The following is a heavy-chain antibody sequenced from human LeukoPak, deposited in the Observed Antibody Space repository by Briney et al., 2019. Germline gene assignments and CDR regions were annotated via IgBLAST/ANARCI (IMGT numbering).Heavy chain of an antibody. Sequence: PGGSLRLSCAGSGFTFSSYTMSWVRRAPGKGLEWVARIKSKTNGGTTDYAAPVTGRFTISRDDSRDTLYLQMNSLKTEDTAVYYCITYLTADGSCWYWGQGTLVTVSS. CDR3: ITYLTADGSCWY. J-gene: IGHJ4*02. V-gene: IGHV3-15*01. D-gene: IGHD6-19*01. CDR2: IKSKTNGGTT. CDR1: GFTFSSYT.